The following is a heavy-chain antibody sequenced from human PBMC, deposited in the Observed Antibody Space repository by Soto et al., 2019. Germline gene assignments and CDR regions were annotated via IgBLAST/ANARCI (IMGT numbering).Heavy chain of an antibody. CDR3: AKAHRLYGSTWFFFDS. J-gene: IGHJ4*02. Sequence: ASGGGLVQPGGSLRLSCSASGFTFGNYAMRCVRQAPGKGLEWVSGITAGGGTTDYADSVKGRFTISRDNSKNTLYLQMSSLRVEDTAVYYCAKAHRLYGSTWFFFDSWGQGSLVTVSS. CDR1: GFTFGNYA. V-gene: IGHV3-23*01. D-gene: IGHD2-2*01. CDR2: ITAGGGTT.